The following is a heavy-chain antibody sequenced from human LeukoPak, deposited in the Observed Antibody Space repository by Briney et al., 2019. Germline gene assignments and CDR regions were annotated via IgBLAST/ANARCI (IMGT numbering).Heavy chain of an antibody. Sequence: GRSLRLSCAASAFTFSSYWMHWVRQGPGKGLVWVSRINSDGSSTSYADSVKGRFTISRDNAKNTLYQQMNSLRAEDTAVYYCARDSLGLDYWGQGTLVTVSS. CDR3: ARDSLGLDY. J-gene: IGHJ4*02. V-gene: IGHV3-74*01. CDR1: AFTFSSYW. D-gene: IGHD3-16*01. CDR2: INSDGSST.